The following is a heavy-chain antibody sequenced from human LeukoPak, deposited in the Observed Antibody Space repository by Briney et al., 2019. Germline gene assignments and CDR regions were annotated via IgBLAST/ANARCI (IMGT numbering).Heavy chain of an antibody. Sequence: GGSLRLSYVATVFTFSSYAMSWVRQAPGKGLEWVSAISGSGGSTYYADSVKGRFTISRDNSKNTLYLQMNSLRAEDTAVYYCAKQGGYSYGSYYFDYWGQGTLVTVSS. CDR1: VFTFSSYA. J-gene: IGHJ4*02. CDR2: ISGSGGST. CDR3: AKQGGYSYGSYYFDY. V-gene: IGHV3-23*01. D-gene: IGHD5-18*01.